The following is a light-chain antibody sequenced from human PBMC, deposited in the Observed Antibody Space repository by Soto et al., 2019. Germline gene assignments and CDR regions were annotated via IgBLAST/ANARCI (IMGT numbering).Light chain of an antibody. V-gene: IGKV1-12*01. CDR1: QGISSW. Sequence: DIQMTQSPSSVSASVGDRVTITCRASQGISSWLAWYQQKPGKAPKLLIYAESSLQSGVPSRFSGSGSGRDFAVSFGSLQPEDFATYYCHQANSFPPYTFGQGTKLEIK. CDR2: AES. J-gene: IGKJ2*01. CDR3: HQANSFPPYT.